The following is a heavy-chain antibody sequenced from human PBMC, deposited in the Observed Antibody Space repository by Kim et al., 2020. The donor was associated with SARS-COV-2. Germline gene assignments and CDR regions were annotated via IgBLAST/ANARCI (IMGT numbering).Heavy chain of an antibody. CDR1: GFTFSSYA. D-gene: IGHD3-16*01. CDR3: ARWGRIMITFGGVAI. Sequence: GGSLRLSCAASGFTFSSYAMHWVRQAPGKGLEWVAVISYDGSNKYYADSVKGRFTISRDNSKNTLYLQMNSLRAEDTAVYYCARWGRIMITFGGVAIWGQGTLVTVSS. J-gene: IGHJ4*02. V-gene: IGHV3-30-3*01. CDR2: ISYDGSNK.